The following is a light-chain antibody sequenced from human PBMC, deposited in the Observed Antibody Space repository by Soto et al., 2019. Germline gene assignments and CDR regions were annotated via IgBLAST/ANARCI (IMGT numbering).Light chain of an antibody. CDR3: QQYGSSGT. Sequence: EIVLTQSPATLSAFPGDRVTLAYRASQAVNTRLAWYQRKPGQAPRLLIYGASNRATGIPDRFSGSGSGTDFTLTISRLEPEDFAVYYCQQYGSSGTFGQGTKVDI. CDR2: GAS. CDR1: QAVNTR. V-gene: IGKV3-20*01. J-gene: IGKJ1*01.